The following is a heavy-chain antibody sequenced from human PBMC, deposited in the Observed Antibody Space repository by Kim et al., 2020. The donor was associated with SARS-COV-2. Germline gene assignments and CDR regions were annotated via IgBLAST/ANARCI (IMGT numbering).Heavy chain of an antibody. CDR3: ARDLAAAGTSDAFDI. CDR2: IYYSGST. D-gene: IGHD6-13*01. J-gene: IGHJ3*02. V-gene: IGHV4-31*03. Sequence: SETLSLTCTVSGGSISSGGYYWSWIRQHPGKGLEWIGYIYYSGSTYYNPSLKSRVTISVDTSKNQFSLKLSSVTAADTAVYYCARDLAAAGTSDAFDIWGQGTMVTVSS. CDR1: GGSISSGGYY.